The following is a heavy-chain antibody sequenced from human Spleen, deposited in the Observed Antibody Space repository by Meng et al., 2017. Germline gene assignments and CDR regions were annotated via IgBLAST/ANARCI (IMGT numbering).Heavy chain of an antibody. Sequence: EVQLVESGGGLVKPGGSLRLSCEASGFTFSSYSMNWVRQAPGRGLEWVSSISSSSTYADSVKGRFSISRDNSNNAVYLQMNALAAEDTAVYYCAKDLLVTTWGYFDSWGQGTLVTVSS. D-gene: IGHD4-17*01. CDR3: AKDLLVTTWGYFDS. V-gene: IGHV3-21*04. CDR2: ISSSST. J-gene: IGHJ4*02. CDR1: GFTFSSYS.